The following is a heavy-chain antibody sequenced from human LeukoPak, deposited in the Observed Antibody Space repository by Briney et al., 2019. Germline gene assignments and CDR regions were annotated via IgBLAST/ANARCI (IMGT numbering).Heavy chain of an antibody. CDR3: ARKRQQLAFDY. D-gene: IGHD6-13*01. CDR2: ISSSSYI. J-gene: IGHJ4*02. V-gene: IGHV3-21*01. CDR1: GFTFSSYS. Sequence: SGGSLRLSCAASGFTFSSYSMNWVRQAPGKGLEWVSSISSSSYIYYADSVKGRFTISRDNAKNSLYLQMNSLRAEDTAVYYCARKRQQLAFDYWGQGTLVTVSS.